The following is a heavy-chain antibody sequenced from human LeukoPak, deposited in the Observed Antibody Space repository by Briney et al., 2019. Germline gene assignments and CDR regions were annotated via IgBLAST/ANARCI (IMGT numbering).Heavy chain of an antibody. J-gene: IGHJ4*02. D-gene: IGHD4-17*01. CDR1: GFTFSSYA. Sequence: GGSLRLSCAASGFTFSSYAMSWVRQAPGKGLEWVSAISGSGGTTYYADSVKGRFTISRDNSKNTVYLQMNSLRADDTAVYYCARDGNGDYAPNFDYWGQGTVVTVSS. CDR2: ISGSGGTT. V-gene: IGHV3-23*01. CDR3: ARDGNGDYAPNFDY.